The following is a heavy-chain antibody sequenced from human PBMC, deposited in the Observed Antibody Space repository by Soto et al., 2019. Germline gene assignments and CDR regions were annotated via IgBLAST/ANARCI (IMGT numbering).Heavy chain of an antibody. V-gene: IGHV4-59*01. CDR2: IYYTGTT. J-gene: IGHJ3*02. CDR3: ARDQNVDAFDI. Sequence: QVQLQESGPGLVKPSETLSLTCTVSGGSIGTYYWSWIQQPPGKGLEWIGYIYYTGTTNYNASLQSRIPISLDTSKNQFSLKLSSVTDADTAVYFCARDQNVDAFDIWGQGTMVTVSS. CDR1: GGSIGTYY.